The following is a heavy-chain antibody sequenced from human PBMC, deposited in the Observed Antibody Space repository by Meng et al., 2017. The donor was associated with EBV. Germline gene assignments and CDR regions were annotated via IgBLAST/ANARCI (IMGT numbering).Heavy chain of an antibody. J-gene: IGHJ4*02. V-gene: IGHV1-69*01. Sequence: QVQWVQSGAEVKKPGSSVKVSCKTAGGTFRSDAVSWVRQAPGQGLEWMGGLIPMSDAPYYAQKFQDRVTITADESTSTHYMDLSGLRSEDTVVYYCASESGRGFTPDYWGQGTLVTVSS. CDR1: GGTFRSDA. CDR2: LIPMSDAP. D-gene: IGHD3-10*01. CDR3: ASESGRGFTPDY.